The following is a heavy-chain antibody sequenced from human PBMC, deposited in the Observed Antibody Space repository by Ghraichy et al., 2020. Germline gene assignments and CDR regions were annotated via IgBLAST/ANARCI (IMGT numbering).Heavy chain of an antibody. Sequence: GGSLRLSCAASGFTFSSYGMHWVRQAPGKGLEWVAVIWYDGSNKYYADSVKGRFTISRDNSKNTLYLQMNSLRAEDTAVYYCARGGYYDSSGYYQDYYYYGMDVWGKGTTVTVSS. CDR3: ARGGYYDSSGYYQDYYYYGMDV. V-gene: IGHV3-33*01. J-gene: IGHJ6*04. CDR2: IWYDGSNK. CDR1: GFTFSSYG. D-gene: IGHD3-22*01.